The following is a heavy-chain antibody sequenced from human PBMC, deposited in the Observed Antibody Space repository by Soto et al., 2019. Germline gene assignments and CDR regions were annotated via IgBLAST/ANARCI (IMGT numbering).Heavy chain of an antibody. CDR3: AREKSSGGRRWYGWSY. J-gene: IGHJ4*02. Sequence: QVQLQESGPGLVKPSETLSLTCTVSGGSISGYYWSWIRQPPGKVLEWIGYIYDSGSTNYHPSFKGRVTISVDTPKNQFSLTLTSVTAADTAMYYCAREKSSGGRRWYGWSYWGQGTLVTVSS. V-gene: IGHV4-59*01. CDR1: GGSISGYY. D-gene: IGHD2-8*02. CDR2: IYDSGST.